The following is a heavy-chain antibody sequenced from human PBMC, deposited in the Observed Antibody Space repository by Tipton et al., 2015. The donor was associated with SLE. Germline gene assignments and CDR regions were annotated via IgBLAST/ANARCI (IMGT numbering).Heavy chain of an antibody. Sequence: QLVQSGPEVKKPGESLKISCKGSEYSFTNYWIVWVRQVPGKGLEWMGLIYPTDSDTRYSPSFQGQVSISADESTSTAYLQLSSLKAADTAMYYCARGHGSGFYSDNWGQGTLVTVSS. CDR2: IYPTDSDT. CDR3: ARGHGSGFYSDN. J-gene: IGHJ4*02. D-gene: IGHD3-22*01. V-gene: IGHV5-51*03. CDR1: EYSFTNYW.